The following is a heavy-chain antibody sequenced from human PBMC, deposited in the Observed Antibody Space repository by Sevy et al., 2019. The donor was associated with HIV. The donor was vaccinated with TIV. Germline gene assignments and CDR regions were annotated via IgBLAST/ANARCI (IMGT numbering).Heavy chain of an antibody. Sequence: SETLSLTCTVSGGSISSYYWSWVRQPPGKGLEWIGYISYSGSTNYNPSLKSRVTISIDTSKNQFSLKLSSVTAADTAVYYCAREPNNAYYGGFDYWGQGTLVTVSS. CDR3: AREPNNAYYGGFDY. CDR1: GGSISSYY. J-gene: IGHJ4*02. V-gene: IGHV4-59*01. D-gene: IGHD1-26*01. CDR2: ISYSGST.